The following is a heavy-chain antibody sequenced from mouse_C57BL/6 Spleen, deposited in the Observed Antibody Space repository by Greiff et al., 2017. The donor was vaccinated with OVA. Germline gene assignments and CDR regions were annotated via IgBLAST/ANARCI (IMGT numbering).Heavy chain of an antibody. CDR3: ARSYYDYDVGYFDV. CDR2: ISDGGSYT. V-gene: IGHV5-4*03. D-gene: IGHD2-4*01. CDR1: GFTFSSYA. J-gene: IGHJ1*03. Sequence: EVKVVESGGGLVKPGGSLKLSCAASGFTFSSYAMSWVRQTPEKRLEWVATISDGGSYTYYPDNVKGRFTITRDNAKNNLYLQMSHLKSEDTAMYYCARSYYDYDVGYFDVWGTGTTVTVSS.